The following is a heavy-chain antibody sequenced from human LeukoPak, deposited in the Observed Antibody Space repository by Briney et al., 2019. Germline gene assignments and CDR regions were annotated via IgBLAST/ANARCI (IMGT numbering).Heavy chain of an antibody. CDR2: ISYDGSNK. V-gene: IGHV3-30*18. CDR1: GFTFSNYG. J-gene: IGHJ4*02. D-gene: IGHD4-17*01. Sequence: GGSLRLSCAASGFTFSNYGMHWVRQAPGKGLEWVAVISYDGSNKYYADSVKGRFTISRDNSKNTLYLQMNSLRAEDTAVYYCAKDRDYGDYGSFDYWGQGTLVTVSS. CDR3: AKDRDYGDYGSFDY.